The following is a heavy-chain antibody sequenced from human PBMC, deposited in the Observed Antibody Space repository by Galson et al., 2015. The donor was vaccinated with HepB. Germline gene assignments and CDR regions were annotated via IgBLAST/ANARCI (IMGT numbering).Heavy chain of an antibody. V-gene: IGHV1-3*01. CDR2: INAGNGNT. Sequence: SVKVSCKASGYTFTSYDMHWVRQAPGQRLEWMGWINAGNGNTKYSQKFQGRVTIARDTSASTAYMELSSLRSEDTVVYYCTRVLIVASIDGPYYYGMDVWGQGTTVTVSS. CDR1: GYTFTSYD. CDR3: TRVLIVASIDGPYYYGMDV. D-gene: IGHD5-12*01. J-gene: IGHJ6*02.